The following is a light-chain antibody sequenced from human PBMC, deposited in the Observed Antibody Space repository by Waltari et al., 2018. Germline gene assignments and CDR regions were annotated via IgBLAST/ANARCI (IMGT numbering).Light chain of an antibody. V-gene: IGLV2-23*02. Sequence: QSALTQPASVSGSPGQSITISCTGTSSYVGSYNLVPWYQQHPGKAPKLMIYEVSKRPSGVSNRFSGSKSGNTASLTISGLQAEDEADYYCCSYAGSSTLYVFGTGTKVTVL. CDR1: SSYVGSYNL. J-gene: IGLJ1*01. CDR2: EVS. CDR3: CSYAGSSTLYV.